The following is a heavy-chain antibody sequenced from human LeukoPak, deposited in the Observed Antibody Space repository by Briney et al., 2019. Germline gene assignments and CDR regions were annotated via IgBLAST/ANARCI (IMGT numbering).Heavy chain of an antibody. V-gene: IGHV4-34*01. CDR3: ARARITGTINY. CDR2: INHSGST. J-gene: IGHJ4*02. D-gene: IGHD1-7*01. CDR1: GGSFSGYY. Sequence: SETLSLTCAVYGGSFSGYYWSWIRQPPGKGLEWIGEINHSGSTNYNPSLKSRVTISVDTSKNQFSLKLSSVTAADTAVCYCARARITGTINYWGQGTLVTVSS.